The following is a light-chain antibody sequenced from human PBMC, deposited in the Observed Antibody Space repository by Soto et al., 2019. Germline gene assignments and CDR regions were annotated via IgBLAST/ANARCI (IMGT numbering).Light chain of an antibody. CDR1: QDIDIY. CDR2: DES. CDR3: QQSYRTPYT. V-gene: IGKV1-39*01. J-gene: IGKJ2*01. Sequence: TQMTQSPSSLSASVVDRVTITCRASQDIDIYLSWYQQKPGKVPKLLIYDESTLQSGVPSRFSGSGSGTDFTLTINNLQPEDFATYYCQQSYRTPYTFGQGTKVDIK.